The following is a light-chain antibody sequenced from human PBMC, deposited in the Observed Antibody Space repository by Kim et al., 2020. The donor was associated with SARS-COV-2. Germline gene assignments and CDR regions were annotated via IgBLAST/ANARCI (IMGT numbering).Light chain of an antibody. CDR1: QSVSSN. J-gene: IGKJ2*01. Sequence: EIVMTQSPATLSVSPGERATLSCRASQSVSSNLAWYQQKPGQAPRLLIYGASTRATGIPARFSGGGSGTEFTLTISSLQSEDFAVYYCQQYNNWPPYTFGQGTKLEI. CDR2: GAS. CDR3: QQYNNWPPYT. V-gene: IGKV3-15*01.